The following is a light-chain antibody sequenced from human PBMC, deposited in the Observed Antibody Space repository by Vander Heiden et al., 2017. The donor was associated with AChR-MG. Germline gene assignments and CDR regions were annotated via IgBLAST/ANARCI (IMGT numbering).Light chain of an antibody. CDR2: GKS. V-gene: IGLV1-40*01. CDR3: QSYDRSLSVVV. Sequence: QSVLTQPPSVSGAPGQRLTISCTESSSNIGAGYDVLWYQQLPGAAPKRLIYGKSNRHSGVPDRFSGSKSGTSAALAITGLQAEDEADYYCQSYDRSLSVVVFGGGTKLTVL. J-gene: IGLJ2*01. CDR1: SSNIGAGYD.